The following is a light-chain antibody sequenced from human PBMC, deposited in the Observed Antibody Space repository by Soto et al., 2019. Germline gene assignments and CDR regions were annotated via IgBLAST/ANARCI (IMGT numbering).Light chain of an antibody. V-gene: IGKV3-15*01. J-gene: IGKJ1*01. Sequence: EIVMTQSPATLSVSPGESATLSCRASQSVGNKLAWFQQKPGQGPRLLIYGASTRATGVPARFSGSGSGTDFTLTISILQSEDFVVYFCEQYSYWWTFGQGTKVEVK. CDR2: GAS. CDR1: QSVGNK. CDR3: EQYSYWWT.